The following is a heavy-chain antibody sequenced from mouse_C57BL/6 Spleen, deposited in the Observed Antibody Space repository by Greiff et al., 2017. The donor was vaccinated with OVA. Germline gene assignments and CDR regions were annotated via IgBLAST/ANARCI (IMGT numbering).Heavy chain of an antibody. V-gene: IGHV1-66*01. CDR1: GYSFTSYY. D-gene: IGHD2-13*01. CDR2: SDPGSGKT. Sequence: VQLQQSGPELVKPGASVKISCKASGYSFTSYYIHWGKQRPGQGLEGIGWSDPGSGKTKNNEKFKGKATRTADNSYSTASMQLRRLTSADSAVFYCAGGEGYFDYWGQGTTLTVSS. CDR3: AGGEGYFDY. J-gene: IGHJ2*01.